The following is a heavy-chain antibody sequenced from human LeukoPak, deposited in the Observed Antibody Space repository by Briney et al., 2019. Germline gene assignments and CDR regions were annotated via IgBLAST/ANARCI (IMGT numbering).Heavy chain of an antibody. CDR2: IIPIFGTA. CDR3: ARAPDYSSGWDDAFDI. Sequence: SVKVSCKASGGTFSSYAISRVRQAPGQGLEWMGGIIPIFGTANYAQKFQGRVTITADKSTSTAYMELSSLRSEDTAVYYCARAPDYSSGWDDAFDIWGQGTMVTVSS. CDR1: GGTFSSYA. D-gene: IGHD6-19*01. V-gene: IGHV1-69*06. J-gene: IGHJ3*02.